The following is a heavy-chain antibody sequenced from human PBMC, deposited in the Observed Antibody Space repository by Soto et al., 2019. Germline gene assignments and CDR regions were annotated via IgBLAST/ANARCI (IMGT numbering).Heavy chain of an antibody. CDR3: ERQAWVEMSIAARPVINWFDP. V-gene: IGHV4-39*01. J-gene: IGHJ5*02. CDR2: IYYSGST. Sequence: SETLSLTCTVSGGSISSSSYYWGWIRQPPGKGLEWIGSIYYSGSTYYNPSLKSRVTISVDTSKNQFSLKLSSVTAADTAVYYCERQAWVEMSIAARPVINWFDPWCQGTLFTVS. CDR1: GGSISSSSYY. D-gene: IGHD6-6*01.